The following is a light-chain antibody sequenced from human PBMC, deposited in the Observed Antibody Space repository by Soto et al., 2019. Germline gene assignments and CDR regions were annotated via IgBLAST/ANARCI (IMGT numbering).Light chain of an antibody. CDR2: GAS. CDR1: QSISAT. Sequence: EISMTQSPATLSVPPGGRATLSCRASQSISATLAWYQQKPGQAPRLLIHGASTRATGFPARFSGSGSGTDFTLTISSLQSEDFAVYYCQQYNNWPWTFGQGTKVDIK. J-gene: IGKJ1*01. V-gene: IGKV3-15*01. CDR3: QQYNNWPWT.